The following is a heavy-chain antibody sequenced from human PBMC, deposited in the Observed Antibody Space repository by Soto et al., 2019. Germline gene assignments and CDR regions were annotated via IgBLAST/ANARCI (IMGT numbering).Heavy chain of an antibody. V-gene: IGHV3-21*01. CDR2: ISPSGSYM. CDR3: ARFGLVTFDC. CDR1: GFIFNTYS. J-gene: IGHJ4*02. D-gene: IGHD3-3*01. Sequence: EMQLVESGGGLVKPGGSLRLSCAASGFIFNTYSMDWVRQAPGKGLEWVASISPSGSYMYYGDSLKGRFTVSRDNAKNSLNLQMDSLRADDTAIYYCARFGLVTFDCWGQGTLVTVSS.